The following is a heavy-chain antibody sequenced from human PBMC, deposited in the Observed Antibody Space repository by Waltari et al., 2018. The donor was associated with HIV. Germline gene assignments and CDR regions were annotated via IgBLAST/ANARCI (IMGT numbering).Heavy chain of an antibody. D-gene: IGHD1-26*01. J-gene: IGHJ4*02. CDR1: GFTFRNFG. CDR2: ISFDGRNE. V-gene: IGHV3-30*18. Sequence: QVQLVESGGGVDQPGKSLRLSCAAAGFTFRNFGIHLVRQAPGKGLDWVAFISFDGRNEYYADSVKGRFTISRDNSKNTVYLQMNSLRADDTAVYYCAKEGWELLQFGYYFDYWGQGTLVTVSS. CDR3: AKEGWELLQFGYYFDY.